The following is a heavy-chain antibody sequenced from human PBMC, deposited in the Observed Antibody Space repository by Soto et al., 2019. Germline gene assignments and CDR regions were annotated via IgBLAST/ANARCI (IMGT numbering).Heavy chain of an antibody. CDR1: GFTFNSYA. Sequence: GGSLRLSCAASGFTFNSYAMNWVRQAPGKGLAWVSAIGTGGNTYYANSVKGRFTISRDNSRTTLYLQMDSLRVEDTALYYCVRKYPGTRPFDYWGQGTLVTVSS. CDR3: VRKYPGTRPFDY. J-gene: IGHJ4*01. V-gene: IGHV3-23*01. D-gene: IGHD2-2*01. CDR2: IGTGGNT.